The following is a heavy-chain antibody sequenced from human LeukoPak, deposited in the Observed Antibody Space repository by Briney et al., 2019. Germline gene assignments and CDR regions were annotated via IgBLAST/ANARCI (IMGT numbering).Heavy chain of an antibody. V-gene: IGHV1-18*01. CDR2: ISAYNGNT. Sequence: GASVKVSCKASGYTFTSYGISWVRQAPGQGLEWMGWISAYNGNTNYAQKLQGRVTMTTDTSTSTAYMELRSLRSDDTAVYYCARAVIVVVPAAETYYYYYMDVWGKGTTVTVSS. CDR1: GYTFTSYG. CDR3: ARAVIVVVPAAETYYYYYMDV. D-gene: IGHD2-2*01. J-gene: IGHJ6*03.